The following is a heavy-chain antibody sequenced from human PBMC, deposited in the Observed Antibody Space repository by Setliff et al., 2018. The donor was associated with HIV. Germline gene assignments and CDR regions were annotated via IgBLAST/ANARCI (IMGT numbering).Heavy chain of an antibody. D-gene: IGHD4-4*01. V-gene: IGHV4-4*09. Sequence: ETLSLTCTVSGGSISSYCWNWIRQSPGRGLEWIGFIFSSGSTKYNPSLQSRVTMSRDDSRNTLFLHMSDLKTEDTGVYYCAADVPNFSDDYIPIDYWGRGTLVTVSS. CDR3: AADVPNFSDDYIPIDY. CDR2: IFSSGST. CDR1: GGSISSYC. J-gene: IGHJ4*02.